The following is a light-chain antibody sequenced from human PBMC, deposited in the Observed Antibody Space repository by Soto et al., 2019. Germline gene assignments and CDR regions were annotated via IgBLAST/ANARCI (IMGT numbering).Light chain of an antibody. CDR1: QSVSNY. J-gene: IGKJ4*01. V-gene: IGKV3-11*01. CDR2: DAS. Sequence: IVLTHSPATLSLSPCERATLSFSASQSVSNYLAWYQQRPGQAPRLLIFDASNRATGIPARFSGSGSGTDFTLTISSLEPEDFAVYYCQQRSNWLTFGGGTKVDIK. CDR3: QQRSNWLT.